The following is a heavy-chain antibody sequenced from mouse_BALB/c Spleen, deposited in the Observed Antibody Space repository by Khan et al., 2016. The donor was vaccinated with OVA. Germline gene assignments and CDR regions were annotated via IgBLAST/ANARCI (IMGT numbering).Heavy chain of an antibody. V-gene: IGHV5-6*01. CDR1: GFTFSSYS. Sequence: EVELVESGGDLVKPGGSLKLSCADSGFTFSSYSMSWVRQTPDKRLEWVATISSGGDYTYYPDNVKGRFTISRDNAKNTLYLQMSSLKSEDTAMYYCASHLTGSFAYWGQGTLVTVSA. CDR2: ISSGGDYT. CDR3: ASHLTGSFAY. D-gene: IGHD4-1*01. J-gene: IGHJ3*01.